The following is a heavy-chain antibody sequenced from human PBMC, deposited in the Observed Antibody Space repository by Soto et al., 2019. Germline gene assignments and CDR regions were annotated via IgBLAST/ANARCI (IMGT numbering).Heavy chain of an antibody. CDR2: IYYTGAA. Sequence: SETLSLTCSVSGGSITTGGTYWSWARLLPGKGLQWVGYIYYTGAAYYNPALKSRATISPDTSENRFSLKLTSVTAADTAVYYCAGGTFRARYFEFWGQGIQLTASS. CDR1: GGSITTGGTY. D-gene: IGHD6-25*01. V-gene: IGHV4-31*03. J-gene: IGHJ4*02. CDR3: AGGTFRARYFEF.